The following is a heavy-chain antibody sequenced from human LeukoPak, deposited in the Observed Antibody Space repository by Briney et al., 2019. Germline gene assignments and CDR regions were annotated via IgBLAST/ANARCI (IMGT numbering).Heavy chain of an antibody. D-gene: IGHD1-26*01. J-gene: IGHJ4*02. V-gene: IGHV3-53*01. CDR2: IYSGGST. Sequence: GGSLRLSCAASGFTFDDYTMHWVRHAPGKGLEWVSVIYSGGSTYYADSVKGRFTISRDNSKNTLYLQMNSLRAEDTAVYYCARVRWSGSSSFDYWGQGTLVTVSS. CDR1: GFTFDDYT. CDR3: ARVRWSGSSSFDY.